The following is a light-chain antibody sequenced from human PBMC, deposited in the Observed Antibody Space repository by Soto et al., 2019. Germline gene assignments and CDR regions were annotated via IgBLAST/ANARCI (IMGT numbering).Light chain of an antibody. V-gene: IGKV1-39*01. J-gene: IGKJ1*01. CDR2: TGS. CDR1: QSISNY. Sequence: DIQMTQSPSSLSASVGDRVTITCRASQSISNYVNWYQQKPGKAPKLLIYTGSSLLSGVPSRFSGSGSGTDFTLAISSLQSEDVATYYCQQTYSTPPTFGQGTKVEIK. CDR3: QQTYSTPPT.